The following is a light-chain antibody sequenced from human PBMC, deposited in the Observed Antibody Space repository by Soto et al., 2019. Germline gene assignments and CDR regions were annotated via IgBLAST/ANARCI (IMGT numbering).Light chain of an antibody. CDR1: QSVTFNY. Sequence: EIVLTQSPCTMSLSPGERPTLSCRASQSVTFNYLAWYQPNPGQAPRLLISGASSRATGIPDRFRGSGSGTDFTLTISRLEPEDFAVYYCQHYGSSPIPFGQGTRLEIK. V-gene: IGKV3-20*01. J-gene: IGKJ5*01. CDR3: QHYGSSPIP. CDR2: GAS.